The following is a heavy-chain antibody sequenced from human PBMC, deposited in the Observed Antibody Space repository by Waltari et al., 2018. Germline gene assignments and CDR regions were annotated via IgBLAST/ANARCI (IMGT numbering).Heavy chain of an antibody. CDR2: TYYRSKWYN. CDR1: GDSVSSNSAA. Sequence: QVQLQQSGPGLVKPSQTLSLTCAISGDSVSSNSAAWNWIRQSPSRGLEWLGRTYYRSKWYNDYAVSVKSRITINPDTSKNQFSLQLNSVTPEDTAVYYCARVGGYWSSTSCYYFDYWGQGTLVTVSS. J-gene: IGHJ4*02. CDR3: ARVGGYWSSTSCYYFDY. D-gene: IGHD2-2*03. V-gene: IGHV6-1*01.